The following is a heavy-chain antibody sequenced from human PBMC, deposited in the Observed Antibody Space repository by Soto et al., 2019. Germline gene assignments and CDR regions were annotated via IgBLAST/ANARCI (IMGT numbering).Heavy chain of an antibody. CDR3: ARVYSSSRSILAY. J-gene: IGHJ4*02. CDR2: INHSGST. V-gene: IGHV4-34*01. D-gene: IGHD6-13*01. Sequence: SETLSVTCAVYGGSFSGCYWSWIRQPPGKGLEWIGEINHSGSTNYNPSLKSRVTISVDTSKNQFSLKLSSVTAADTAVYYCARVYSSSRSILAYCAQGTLVIVSS. CDR1: GGSFSGCY.